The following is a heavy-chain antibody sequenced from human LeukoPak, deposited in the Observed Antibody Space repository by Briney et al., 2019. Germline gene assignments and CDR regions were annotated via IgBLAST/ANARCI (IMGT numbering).Heavy chain of an antibody. CDR3: ARDQDIVVVPAAMPVESSYMDV. CDR1: GYTFTNNW. CDR2: ISPTGGST. V-gene: IGHV1-46*01. J-gene: IGHJ6*03. Sequence: ASVKLSCKAFGYTFTNNWMHWVRQAPGQGPGWMGLISPTGGSTAYAQKFPGRVTLTRDMSTSTDYLELSSLRSEDTAVYYCARDQDIVVVPAAMPVESSYMDVWGKGTTVTISS. D-gene: IGHD2-2*01.